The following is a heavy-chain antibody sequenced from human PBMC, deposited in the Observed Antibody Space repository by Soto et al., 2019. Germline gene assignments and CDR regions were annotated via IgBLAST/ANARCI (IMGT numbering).Heavy chain of an antibody. CDR2: ISYNENKR. CDR1: GFTFRSYA. CDR3: ARAMDTAMASKDNWFDP. D-gene: IGHD5-18*01. V-gene: IGHV3-30-3*01. Sequence: QVQLVESGGGVVQPGRSLRLSCAASGFTFRSYAMHWVRQAPGKGLEWVATISYNENKRYYTDSVKGRFTISRDNSKNTLYLQGNSLTTEDTAVYYCARAMDTAMASKDNWFDPWGQGTLVTVSS. J-gene: IGHJ5*02.